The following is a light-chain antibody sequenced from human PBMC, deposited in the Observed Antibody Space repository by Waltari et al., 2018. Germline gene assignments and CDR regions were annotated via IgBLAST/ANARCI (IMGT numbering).Light chain of an antibody. J-gene: IGLJ2*01. CDR1: SSNIGNNY. CDR2: RNN. V-gene: IGLV1-47*01. Sequence: QSVLTQPPSASGTPGQRVTISCSGSSSNIGNNYVYWYQQRPGTTPKLLIDRNNQRPAGAPKRFSGSESGTSASLVIRGRRSEDEADYYCTTWDDRPGVHVVFGGGTKLTVL. CDR3: TTWDDRPGVHVV.